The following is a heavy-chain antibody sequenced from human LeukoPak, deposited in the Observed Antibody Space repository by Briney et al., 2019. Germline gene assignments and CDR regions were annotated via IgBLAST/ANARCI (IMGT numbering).Heavy chain of an antibody. Sequence: SDTLSLTCSVSGGPITVYHWIWIRQPPGKGLEFIGYIHYTGSTNYNPSLKSRVTISLDTSKNQFSLKLNSVTAADTAVYYCASHYGSGSFYSPFDYWGQGTPVTVSS. CDR1: GGPITVYH. J-gene: IGHJ4*02. CDR2: IHYTGST. V-gene: IGHV4-59*07. CDR3: ASHYGSGSFYSPFDY. D-gene: IGHD3-10*01.